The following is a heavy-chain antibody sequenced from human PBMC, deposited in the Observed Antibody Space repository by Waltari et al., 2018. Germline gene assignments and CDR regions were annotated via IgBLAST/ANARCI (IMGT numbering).Heavy chain of an antibody. J-gene: IGHJ6*02. Sequence: EVQLVESGGGLVKPGGSLSLSCAAAGFTFSHYSMNWVRQAPGKGLEWVSSITGRSNDIYYADSVKGRCTISRDNAKNSLYLQMNSLRAEDTAVYYCARATVTTFNYFGLDVWGQGTTVTVSS. CDR1: GFTFSHYS. CDR2: ITGRSNDI. CDR3: ARATVTTFNYFGLDV. D-gene: IGHD4-17*01. V-gene: IGHV3-21*06.